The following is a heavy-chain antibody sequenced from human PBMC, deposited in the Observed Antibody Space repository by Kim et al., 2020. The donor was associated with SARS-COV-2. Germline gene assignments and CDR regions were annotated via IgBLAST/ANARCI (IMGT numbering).Heavy chain of an antibody. CDR2: ISWNSGSI. Sequence: GGSLRLFCAASGFTFDDYAMHWVRQAPGKGLEWVSGISWNSGSIGYADSVKGRFTISRDNAKNSLYLQMNSLRAEDTALYYCAKFDPIAAADCWGQGTLVTVSS. CDR3: AKFDPIAAADC. D-gene: IGHD6-13*01. CDR1: GFTFDDYA. J-gene: IGHJ4*02. V-gene: IGHV3-9*01.